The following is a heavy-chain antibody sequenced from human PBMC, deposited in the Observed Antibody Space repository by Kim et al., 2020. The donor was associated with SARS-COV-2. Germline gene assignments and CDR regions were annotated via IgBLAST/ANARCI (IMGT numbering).Heavy chain of an antibody. CDR3: ARIPYCSSTSCPLPDY. CDR2: IYYSGST. Sequence: SETLSLTCTVSGGSISSYYWSWIRQPPGKGLEWIGYIYYSGSTNYNPSLKSRVTISVDTSQNQFSLKLSSVTAADTAVYYCARIPYCSSTSCPLPDYWGQGTLVTVSS. CDR1: GGSISSYY. D-gene: IGHD2-2*01. J-gene: IGHJ4*02. V-gene: IGHV4-59*08.